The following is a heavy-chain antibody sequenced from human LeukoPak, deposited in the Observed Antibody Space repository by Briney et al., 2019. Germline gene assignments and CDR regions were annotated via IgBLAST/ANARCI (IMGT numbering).Heavy chain of an antibody. CDR1: GYTFISYA. D-gene: IGHD3-10*01. CDR2: ININTVNP. J-gene: IGHJ3*02. V-gene: IGHV7-4-1*02. CDR3: ARGSGYYYGSGNYEVFPFDI. Sequence: GASVKVSCKASGYTFISYAMNWVRQAPGQGLEWMGWININTVNPTYAQGFTGRFVFSLDTSVSTAYLQISSLKAEDTAVYYCARGSGYYYGSGNYEVFPFDIWGQGTMVTVSS.